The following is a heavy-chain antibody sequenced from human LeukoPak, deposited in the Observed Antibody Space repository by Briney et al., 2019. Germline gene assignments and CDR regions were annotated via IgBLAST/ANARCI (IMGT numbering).Heavy chain of an antibody. V-gene: IGHV3-30*18. CDR1: GFTFSSYS. Sequence: GGSLRLSCAASGFTFSSYSMHWVRQAPGKGLEWVAVISYDGSNKYYADSVKGRFTISRDNSKNTLYLQMNSLRAEDTAVYYCAKSGRRAVRGVIIDAFDIWGQGTMVTVSS. CDR3: AKSGRRAVRGVIIDAFDI. CDR2: ISYDGSNK. D-gene: IGHD3-10*01. J-gene: IGHJ3*02.